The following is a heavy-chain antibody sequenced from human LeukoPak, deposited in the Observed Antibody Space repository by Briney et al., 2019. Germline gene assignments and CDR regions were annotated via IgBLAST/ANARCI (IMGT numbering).Heavy chain of an antibody. CDR3: ARDYYDSSGYYP. J-gene: IGHJ5*02. V-gene: IGHV1-18*01. Sequence: ASVKVSCKASGYIFTNYSLSWVRQAPGHGLEWMGWISTYNGNTNYAQKLQGRVTMTTDTSTSTAYMELRSLRSDDTAVYYCARDYYDSSGYYPWGQGTLVTVSS. CDR1: GYIFTNYS. CDR2: ISTYNGNT. D-gene: IGHD3-22*01.